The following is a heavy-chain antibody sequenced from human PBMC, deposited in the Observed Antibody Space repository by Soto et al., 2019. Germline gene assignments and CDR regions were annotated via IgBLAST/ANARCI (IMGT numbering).Heavy chain of an antibody. CDR1: GITFSSYV. CDR2: ISGSGGST. V-gene: IGHV3-23*01. CDR3: AKDPRSSSAWYFDL. Sequence: EVQLLESGGGLVQPRGSLRLSCVASGITFSSYVMSWVRQAPGKGLEWVSAISGSGGSTFYADSVKGRFTISRDNSKNTLYLQMNSLRAEDTAVYYCAKDPRSSSAWYFDLWGRGSLVTVSS. J-gene: IGHJ2*01. D-gene: IGHD6-6*01.